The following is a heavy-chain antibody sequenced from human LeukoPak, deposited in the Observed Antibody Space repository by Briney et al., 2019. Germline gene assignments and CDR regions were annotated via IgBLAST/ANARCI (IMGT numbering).Heavy chain of an antibody. CDR2: VWCDGSNK. D-gene: IGHD2-15*01. Sequence: EGSLRLSCAASGFSFSSFGIHWVRQAPGKGLEWVAIVWCDGSNKRYADSVKGRFTISRDNSKNTLYLQMNSLRAEDTAVYYCARDVVAATQTSSYGMDVWGQGTTVTVSS. CDR3: ARDVVAATQTSSYGMDV. J-gene: IGHJ6*02. CDR1: GFSFSSFG. V-gene: IGHV3-33*01.